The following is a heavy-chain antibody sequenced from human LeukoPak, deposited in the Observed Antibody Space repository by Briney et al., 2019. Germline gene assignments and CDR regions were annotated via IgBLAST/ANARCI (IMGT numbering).Heavy chain of an antibody. J-gene: IGHJ4*02. D-gene: IGHD3-22*01. CDR2: INHSGST. CDR1: GGSFSGYY. V-gene: IGHV4-34*01. Sequence: PSETLSLTCAVYGGSFSGYYWSWIRQPPGKGLEWIGEINHSGSTNYNPSLKSRVTISVDTSKNQFSLKLSSVTAADTAVYYCARGHIDQYDSTGYYFLDYWGQGTLVTVSS. CDR3: ARGHIDQYDSTGYYFLDY.